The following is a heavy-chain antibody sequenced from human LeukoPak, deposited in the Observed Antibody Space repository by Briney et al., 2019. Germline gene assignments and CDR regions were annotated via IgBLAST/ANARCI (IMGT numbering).Heavy chain of an antibody. Sequence: GGSLRLSCAASGFTFSSYWMHWVRQAPGKGLVWVSRISYDGGDPSYADSVKGRFTISRDNAKNTLYLQMNGLRAEDTAVYYCAKAHLAATIMIELHSWGQGTLVTVSS. CDR3: AKAHLAATIMIELHS. CDR1: GFTFSSYW. V-gene: IGHV3-74*01. J-gene: IGHJ4*02. D-gene: IGHD5-12*01. CDR2: ISYDGGDP.